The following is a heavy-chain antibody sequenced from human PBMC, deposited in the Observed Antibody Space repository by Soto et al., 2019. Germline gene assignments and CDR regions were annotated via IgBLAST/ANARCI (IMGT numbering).Heavy chain of an antibody. CDR1: GFSLSTSGVG. J-gene: IGHJ5*02. CDR2: IYWDDDK. V-gene: IGHV2-5*02. D-gene: IGHD4-17*01. CDR3: ALRLEGYGDYGWSGNWFDP. Sequence: QITLKESGPTLVKPTQTLTLTCTFSGFSLSTSGVGVGWIRQPPGKALEWLALIYWDDDKRYSPALKSRLTITKDTSKNQVVLRMTNMDPVDTATYYCALRLEGYGDYGWSGNWFDPWGQGTLVTVSS.